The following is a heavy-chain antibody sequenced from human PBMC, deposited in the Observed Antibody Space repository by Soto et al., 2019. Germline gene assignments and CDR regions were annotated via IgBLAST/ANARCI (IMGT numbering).Heavy chain of an antibody. CDR3: ARGTIFAVKGNYYYYYGMDV. Sequence: SETLSLTCAVYGGSFSGYYCSWIRQPPGKGLEWIGEINHSGSTNYNPSLKSRVTISVDTSKNQFSLKLSSVTAADTAVYYCARGTIFAVKGNYYYYYGMDVWGQGTTVTVS. V-gene: IGHV4-34*01. CDR2: INHSGST. J-gene: IGHJ6*02. D-gene: IGHD3-3*01. CDR1: GGSFSGYY.